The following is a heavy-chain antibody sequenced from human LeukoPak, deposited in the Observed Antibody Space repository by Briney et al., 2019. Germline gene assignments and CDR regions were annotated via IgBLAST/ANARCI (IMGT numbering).Heavy chain of an antibody. CDR3: ATYRQVLLPFES. V-gene: IGHV3-23*01. CDR2: IFPSGGEI. Sequence: GGSLRLSCAASGFTFSTFAMIWVRQPPGKGLEWVSSIFPSGGEIHYADSVRGRFTISRDNSKSTLSLQMNSLRAEDTAIYYCATYRQVLLPFESWGQGPLVTVSS. J-gene: IGHJ4*02. CDR1: GFTFSTFA. D-gene: IGHD2-8*02.